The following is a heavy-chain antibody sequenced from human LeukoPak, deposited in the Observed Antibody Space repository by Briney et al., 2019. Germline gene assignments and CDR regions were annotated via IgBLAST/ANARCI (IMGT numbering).Heavy chain of an antibody. V-gene: IGHV3-23*01. J-gene: IGHJ5*02. CDR2: ISGSGGST. CDR3: AKDSDAEILLWFGELETNWFDP. CDR1: GFTFSNFG. D-gene: IGHD3-10*01. Sequence: GGTLRLSCAASGFTFSNFGMSWVRQAPGKGLEWVSVISGSGGSTYYADSVKGRFTISRDNSKNTLYLQMNSLRAEDTAVYYCAKDSDAEILLWFGELETNWFDPWGQGTLVTVSS.